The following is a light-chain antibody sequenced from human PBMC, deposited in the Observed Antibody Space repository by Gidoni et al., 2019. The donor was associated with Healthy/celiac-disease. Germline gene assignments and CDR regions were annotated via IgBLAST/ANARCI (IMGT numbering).Light chain of an antibody. V-gene: IGLV2-23*01. J-gene: IGLJ1*01. CDR1: SSGVGSYNL. Sequence: HSGLTLPATVSGSPGRSITSSCTGTSSGVGSYNLVSWYHQHPGKHPKLMIDEGSKRPSGVSNRFSGSKSGNTASLPISGLQAEDEADYYCCSYAGSSPWVFGTGTKVTVL. CDR3: CSYAGSSPWV. CDR2: EGS.